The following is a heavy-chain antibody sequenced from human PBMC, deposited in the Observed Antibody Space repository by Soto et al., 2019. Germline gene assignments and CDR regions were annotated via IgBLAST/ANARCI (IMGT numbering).Heavy chain of an antibody. J-gene: IGHJ4*02. V-gene: IGHV1-46*01. Sequence: ASVKVSCKASGYTFTSYYMHWVRQAPGQGLEWMGIINPSGGNTNYAQKFQERVTITRDMSTSTAYMELSSLRSEDTAVYYCAAPPDYWGQGTLVTVSS. CDR2: INPSGGNT. CDR1: GYTFTSYY. CDR3: AAPPDY.